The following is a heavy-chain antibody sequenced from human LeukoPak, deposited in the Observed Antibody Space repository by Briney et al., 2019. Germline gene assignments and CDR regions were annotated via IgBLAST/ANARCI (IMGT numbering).Heavy chain of an antibody. V-gene: IGHV5-51*01. CDR3: TRGKYSNGADSFDM. CDR1: GYSFSNYW. CDR2: VYPGDFRT. Sequence: GESLKISCKGSGYSFSNYWIGWVRQMPGKGLEWLGNVYPGDFRTEYSPSFRGPVTISLDKSITTAYLQLNSLQAADIAMYYCTRGKYSNGADSFDMWGQGTMVTVSS. J-gene: IGHJ3*02. D-gene: IGHD5-18*01.